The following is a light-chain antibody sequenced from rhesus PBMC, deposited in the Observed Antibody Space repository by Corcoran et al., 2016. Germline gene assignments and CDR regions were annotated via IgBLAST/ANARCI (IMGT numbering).Light chain of an antibody. Sequence: EIVMTQSPATLSLSPGERATLSCRASQSVSSYVAWYQQKPEQAPRLLIFGASSRAPAIPDRFSGSGSGTDLPLIISSLEPEDVGVYDCQQYNNWKTFGQGTKVEIK. V-gene: IGKV3S9*01. CDR3: QQYNNWKT. J-gene: IGKJ1*01. CDR2: GAS. CDR1: QSVSSY.